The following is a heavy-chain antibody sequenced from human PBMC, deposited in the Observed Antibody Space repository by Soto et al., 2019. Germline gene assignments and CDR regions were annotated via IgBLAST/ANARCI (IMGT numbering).Heavy chain of an antibody. Sequence: PGGSLRLSCAASGFTFSSYAMSWVRQAPGKGLEWVSAISGSGGSTYYADSVKGRFTISRDNSKNTLYLQMNSLRAEDTAVYYCAKDKRGIAALGKQLVHNGMDVWGQGTTVTVSS. D-gene: IGHD6-13*01. CDR1: GFTFSSYA. CDR2: ISGSGGST. V-gene: IGHV3-23*01. J-gene: IGHJ6*02. CDR3: AKDKRGIAALGKQLVHNGMDV.